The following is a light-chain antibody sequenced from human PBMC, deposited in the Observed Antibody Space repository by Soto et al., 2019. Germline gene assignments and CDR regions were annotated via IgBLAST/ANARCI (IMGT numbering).Light chain of an antibody. Sequence: QSALTQPASVSGSPGQSISISCTGTSSDVGGSDHVSWYQQHPGKAPKLIIYEVSNWPSGVSNRFSGSKSGNTASLTISGLQGEDEADYYCSSYTTSTTLDVFGTGTKVTVL. CDR2: EVS. CDR1: SSDVGGSDH. CDR3: SSYTTSTTLDV. V-gene: IGLV2-14*01. J-gene: IGLJ1*01.